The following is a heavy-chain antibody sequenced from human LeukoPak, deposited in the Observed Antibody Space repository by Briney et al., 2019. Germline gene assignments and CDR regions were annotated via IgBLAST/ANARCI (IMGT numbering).Heavy chain of an antibody. CDR2: MNPNSGNT. CDR1: GYTFTSYD. V-gene: IGHV1-8*01. Sequence: ASVKVSCKASGYTFTSYDIHWVRQATGQGLEWMGWMNPNSGNTGYAQKFQGRVTMTRNTSISTAYMELSSLRSEDTAVYYCARGPTYSSSSQLDYWGQGTLVTVSS. CDR3: ARGPTYSSSSQLDY. D-gene: IGHD6-6*01. J-gene: IGHJ4*02.